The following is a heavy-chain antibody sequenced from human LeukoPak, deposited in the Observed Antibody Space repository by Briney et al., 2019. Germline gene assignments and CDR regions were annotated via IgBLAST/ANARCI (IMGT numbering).Heavy chain of an antibody. CDR2: ISSSSSYI. V-gene: IGHV3-21*01. CDR3: ARDPAVSIAAAGTVEPTWF. D-gene: IGHD6-13*01. Sequence: GGSLRLSCAASGFTFSSYSMNWVRQAPGKGLEWVSSISSSSSYIYYADSVKGRFTISRDNAKNSLYLQMNSLRAEDTAVYYCARDPAVSIAAAGTVEPTWFWGKGTTVTVSS. CDR1: GFTFSSYS. J-gene: IGHJ6*04.